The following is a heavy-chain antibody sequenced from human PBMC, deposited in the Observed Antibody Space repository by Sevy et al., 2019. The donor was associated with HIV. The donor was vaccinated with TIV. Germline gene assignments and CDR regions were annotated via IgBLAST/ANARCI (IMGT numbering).Heavy chain of an antibody. CDR3: SNEVGAKRGCSSTSCPYYYYGMDV. CDR2: ISWNSGSI. D-gene: IGHD2-2*01. J-gene: IGHJ6*02. CDR1: GVTFDDYA. V-gene: IGHV3-9*01. Sequence: GGSLRLSCAASGVTFDDYAMHWVRQAPGKRLEWVSGISWNSGSIGYADSVKGRFTISRDNAKNSLYLQMNSLRAEDTALYYCSNEVGAKRGCSSTSCPYYYYGMDVWGQGSTVTVSS.